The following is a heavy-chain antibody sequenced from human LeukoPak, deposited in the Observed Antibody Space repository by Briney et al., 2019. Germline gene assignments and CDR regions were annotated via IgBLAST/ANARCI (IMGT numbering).Heavy chain of an antibody. J-gene: IGHJ4*02. V-gene: IGHV3-23*01. CDR3: AKRKLFGDLWYCDY. D-gene: IGHD4-17*01. CDR1: GFPFSSYA. CDR2: ITASAGAT. Sequence: GGSLRLSCVASGFPFSSYAMTWVRQAPRKGLEWVSGITASAGATYYADSVKGRFIISRDNYKNTLYLQMDSLRAEDTAVYYCAKRKLFGDLWYCDYWGPGTLVIVSS.